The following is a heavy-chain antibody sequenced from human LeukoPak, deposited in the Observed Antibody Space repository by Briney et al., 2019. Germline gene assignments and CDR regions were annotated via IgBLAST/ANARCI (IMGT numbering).Heavy chain of an antibody. J-gene: IGHJ2*01. CDR2: IYNSGST. CDR3: ARDYLYYYDSSGYGYFDL. D-gene: IGHD3-22*01. CDR1: GGSTYSYH. V-gene: IGHV4-4*07. Sequence: SETLSLTCTVAGGSTYSYHWSWIRQPAGKGLEWIGRIYNSGSTNYNPSLKSRVTMSVDRSKNQCSLKLSSVTAADTAVYYCARDYLYYYDSSGYGYFDLWGRGTLITVSS.